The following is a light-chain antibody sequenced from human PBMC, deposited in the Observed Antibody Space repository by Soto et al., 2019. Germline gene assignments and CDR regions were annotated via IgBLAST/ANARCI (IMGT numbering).Light chain of an antibody. CDR2: DNS. CDR3: HQYNSYTWT. CDR1: QSVSDW. Sequence: IQMTQSPSTLSASVGDRFTITCRASQSVSDWLAWYQQKPGNPPKLLIYDNSRLESAVPSRFSASGSGTEFTLTISGLQPDEFATYYCHQYNSYTWTFGQGTKVDNK. V-gene: IGKV1-5*01. J-gene: IGKJ1*01.